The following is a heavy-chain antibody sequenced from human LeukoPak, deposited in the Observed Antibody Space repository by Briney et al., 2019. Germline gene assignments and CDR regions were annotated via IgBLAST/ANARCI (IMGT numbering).Heavy chain of an antibody. CDR1: GGSISSGNYY. CDR2: IYYNGGT. V-gene: IGHV4-31*03. Sequence: SETLSLTCTASGGSISSGNYYWTWIRHHPGKGLEWLGYIYYNGGTYYNASLKSRFTISQDTSKNQFSLKLSSVTAADTAVYYCARGGWAYYFDYWGQGTLVTVSS. D-gene: IGHD2-15*01. J-gene: IGHJ4*02. CDR3: ARGGWAYYFDY.